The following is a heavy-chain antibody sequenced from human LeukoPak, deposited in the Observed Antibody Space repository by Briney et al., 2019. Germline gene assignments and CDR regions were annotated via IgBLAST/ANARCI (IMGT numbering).Heavy chain of an antibody. D-gene: IGHD2-2*01. CDR1: GFTFSSYS. V-gene: IGHV3-48*04. Sequence: PGGSLRLSCAASGFTFSSYSMNWVRQAPGKGLEWVSYISSSSSTIYYADSVKGRFTISRDNAKNSLYLQMNSLRAEDTAVYYCARVLIVVPAARPGILDYWGQGTLVTVSS. J-gene: IGHJ4*02. CDR3: ARVLIVVPAARPGILDY. CDR2: ISSSSSTI.